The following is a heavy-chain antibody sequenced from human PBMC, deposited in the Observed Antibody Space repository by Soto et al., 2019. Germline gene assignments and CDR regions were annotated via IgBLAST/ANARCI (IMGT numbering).Heavy chain of an antibody. CDR2: ISYSGST. CDR1: GGSISSGNYY. CDR3: AGMGTSATGLYYCDY. Sequence: QVQLQESGPGLVKPSQTLSLTCTVSGGSISSGNYYWSWIRQPPGKGLEWIGFISYSGSTYYNASLKSRVTISVDTSKTQFSLNLNSVTAADTAVYYCAGMGTSATGLYYCDYWGQGTLVTVSS. D-gene: IGHD1-7*01. V-gene: IGHV4-30-4*01. J-gene: IGHJ4*02.